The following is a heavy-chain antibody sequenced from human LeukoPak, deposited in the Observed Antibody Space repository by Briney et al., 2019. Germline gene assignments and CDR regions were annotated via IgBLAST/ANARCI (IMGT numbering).Heavy chain of an antibody. CDR3: TRRRGGTSSRDY. V-gene: IGHV4-34*01. J-gene: IGHJ4*02. Sequence: SETLSLTCAVYGGSFSGYYWSWIRQPPGKGLEWIGEINHSGSTNYNPSLKSRVTISVDTSKNQFSLRLSSVTAADTSMYYCTRRRGGTSSRDYWGQGTLVTVSS. CDR2: INHSGST. D-gene: IGHD6-13*01. CDR1: GGSFSGYY.